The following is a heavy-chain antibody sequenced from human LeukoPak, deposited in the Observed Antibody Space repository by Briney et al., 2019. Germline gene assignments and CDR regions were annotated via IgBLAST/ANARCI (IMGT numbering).Heavy chain of an antibody. D-gene: IGHD1-26*01. Sequence: SQTLSLTCTVSGGSISSGSYHWSWIRQPAGKGLEWIGRIYTSGSTNYNPSLKSRVTISVDTSKNQFSLKLSSVTAADTAVYYCARALGGYPANFDYWGQGTLVTVSS. CDR3: ARALGGYPANFDY. V-gene: IGHV4-61*02. CDR2: IYTSGST. CDR1: GGSISSGSYH. J-gene: IGHJ4*02.